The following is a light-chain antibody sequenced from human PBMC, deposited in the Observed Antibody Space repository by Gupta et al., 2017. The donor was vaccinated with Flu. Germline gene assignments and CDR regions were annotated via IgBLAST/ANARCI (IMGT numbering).Light chain of an antibody. CDR3: SSYTSSSTSVV. J-gene: IGLJ2*01. CDR1: SSDVGGYNY. Sequence: SALPQPASASGSPGPSITISCTGTSSDVGGYNYVSWYQQHPGKAPKLMIYEVNNRPSGVADRFSGSKSGNTASLTISGLQAEEEADYYCSSYTSSSTSVVFGGGTKLTVL. V-gene: IGLV2-14*01. CDR2: EVN.